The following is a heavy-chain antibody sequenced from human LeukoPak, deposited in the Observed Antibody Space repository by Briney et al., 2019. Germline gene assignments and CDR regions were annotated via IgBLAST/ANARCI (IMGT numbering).Heavy chain of an antibody. CDR1: GYTFTSYG. CDR2: ISAYNGNT. Sequence: GASVKVSCKASGYTFTSYGINWVRQAPGQGLEWMGWISAYNGNTNYAQKVQGRVTMTTDTSTSTAYMELSSLRSDDTAVYYCARGGCRDSSWCPDYWGQGTLVTVSS. J-gene: IGHJ4*02. CDR3: ARGGCRDSSWCPDY. D-gene: IGHD6-13*01. V-gene: IGHV1-18*01.